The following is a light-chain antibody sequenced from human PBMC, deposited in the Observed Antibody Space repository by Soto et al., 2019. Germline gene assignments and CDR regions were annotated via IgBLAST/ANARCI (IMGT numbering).Light chain of an antibody. V-gene: IGKV3-20*01. Sequence: EIVLTQSPDTLSLSPGERATLSCRASQSVSSDYLVWYQQTPGQAPRLLIYGASRRATGIPDRFSGSGSATDFILTISRLEPEDFAVYYCQHYDNTPPSVTFGPGTKVDIK. J-gene: IGKJ3*01. CDR1: QSVSSDY. CDR2: GAS. CDR3: QHYDNTPPSVT.